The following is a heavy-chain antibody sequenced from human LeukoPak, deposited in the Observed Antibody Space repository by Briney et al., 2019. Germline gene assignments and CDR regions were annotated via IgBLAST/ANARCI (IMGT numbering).Heavy chain of an antibody. CDR3: ARDRYYDSSGYQPFDY. J-gene: IGHJ4*02. V-gene: IGHV1-46*01. Sequence: ASVKVSCKASGYTFTAYYIHWVRQAPGQGLEWMGIINPSGGSTSYAQKFQGRVTMTRDTSTSTVYMELSSLRSEDTAVYYCARDRYYDSSGYQPFDYWGQGTLVTVSS. CDR2: INPSGGST. D-gene: IGHD3-22*01. CDR1: GYTFTAYY.